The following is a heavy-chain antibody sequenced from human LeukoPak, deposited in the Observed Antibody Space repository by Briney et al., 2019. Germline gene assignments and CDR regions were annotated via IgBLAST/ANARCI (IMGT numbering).Heavy chain of an antibody. CDR2: ISYDATNE. V-gene: IGHV3-30*04. J-gene: IGHJ4*03. CDR1: GFTFNFFS. CDR3: VRDFASGNYYNFFDY. D-gene: IGHD3-10*01. Sequence: GRSLRLSCAASGFTFNFFSMYWVRQSPGKGLEWVAVISYDATNEYYADSVKGRFTISRDDSKSTLYLQMNSLRAEDTAVYYCVRDFASGNYYNFFDYWGPGTLVTVSS.